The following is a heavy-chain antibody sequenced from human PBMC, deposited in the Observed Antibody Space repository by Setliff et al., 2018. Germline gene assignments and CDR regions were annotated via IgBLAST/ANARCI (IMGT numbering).Heavy chain of an antibody. CDR1: GFTFSTYR. Sequence: GGSLRLSCAASGFTFSTYRMHWVRQAPGKGLEWVAVIWGDGGNKYHADSVKGRFTISRDNSKNTLYLQMNSLRPEDTAVYYCARDLGNWFDSWGQGTVVTVSS. CDR3: ARDLGNWFDS. CDR2: IWGDGGNK. J-gene: IGHJ5*01. V-gene: IGHV3-33*08. D-gene: IGHD3-16*01.